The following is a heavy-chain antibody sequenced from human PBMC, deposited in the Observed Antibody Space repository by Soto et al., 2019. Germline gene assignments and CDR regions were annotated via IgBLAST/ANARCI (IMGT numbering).Heavy chain of an antibody. V-gene: IGHV4-30-2*01. CDR3: VRSHIEPRLFMYPYDS. J-gene: IGHJ4*02. D-gene: IGHD6-6*01. CDR1: GGSISSGCYS. CDR2: IYHSGSM. Sequence: SETLSLTCAVSGGSISSGCYSWSWVRQPAGKGLEWIGYIYHSGSMYYNPSLKSRVTISIDTSKNQFSLSLRSATAADTAIYYCVRSHIEPRLFMYPYDSWGRGTLVTVSS.